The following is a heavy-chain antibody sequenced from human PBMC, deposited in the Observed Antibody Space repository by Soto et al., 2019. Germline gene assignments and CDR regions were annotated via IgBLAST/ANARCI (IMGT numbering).Heavy chain of an antibody. D-gene: IGHD6-13*01. J-gene: IGHJ4*02. V-gene: IGHV3-23*01. CDR1: GFTFSSYA. CDR2: ISGSGGST. Sequence: PGGSPRLSCAASGFTFSSYAMSWVRQAPGKGLEWVSAISGSGGSTYYADSVKGRFTISRDNSKNTLYLQMNSLRAEDTAVYYCAKGPWRQLVITYFDYWGQGTLVTVSA. CDR3: AKGPWRQLVITYFDY.